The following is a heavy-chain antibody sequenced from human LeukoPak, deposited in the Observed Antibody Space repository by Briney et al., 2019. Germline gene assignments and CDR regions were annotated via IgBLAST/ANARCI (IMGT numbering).Heavy chain of an antibody. CDR2: ISYDGSNK. J-gene: IGHJ4*02. Sequence: GRSLRLSCAASGFTFSSYAMHWVRQAPGKGLEWVAVISYDGSNKYYADSVKGRFTISRDNSKNTLYLQMNSLRAEDTAVYYCAKEWTWVAGTILDYWGQGTLVTVSS. CDR1: GFTFSSYA. D-gene: IGHD6-19*01. V-gene: IGHV3-30*01. CDR3: AKEWTWVAGTILDY.